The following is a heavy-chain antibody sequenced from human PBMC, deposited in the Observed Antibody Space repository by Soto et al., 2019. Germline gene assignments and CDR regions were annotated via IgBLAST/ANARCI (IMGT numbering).Heavy chain of an antibody. V-gene: IGHV4-61*01. D-gene: IGHD5-12*01. Sequence: SETLSLTCTVSGGSVSSGSFYWSWIRRPPGKGLEWIGYFYDSGSTNYNPSLRSRVTMSVDTSKNQFSLKLSSVTAADTAVYYCAASAPPATNYYSAMDVWGQGTTVTVSS. J-gene: IGHJ6*02. CDR1: GGSVSSGSFY. CDR3: AASAPPATNYYSAMDV. CDR2: FYDSGST.